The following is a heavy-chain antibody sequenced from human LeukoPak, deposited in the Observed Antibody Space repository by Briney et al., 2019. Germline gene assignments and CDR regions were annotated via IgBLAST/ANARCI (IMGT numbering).Heavy chain of an antibody. V-gene: IGHV3-48*01. CDR2: ISGRSSTI. CDR3: ARGRLTSGSYFFDY. Sequence: GGSLILSCAASAFTFSDYSMNWVRQAPGKGLEWISYISGRSSTIYYADSVRGRFTISRDNAKNSMYLQMNSLRAEDTAVYYCARGRLTSGSYFFDYWGQGTLVTVSS. J-gene: IGHJ4*02. D-gene: IGHD1-26*01. CDR1: AFTFSDYS.